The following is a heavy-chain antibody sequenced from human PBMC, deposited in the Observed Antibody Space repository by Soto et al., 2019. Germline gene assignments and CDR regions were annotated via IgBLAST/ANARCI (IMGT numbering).Heavy chain of an antibody. CDR2: INPSGGST. Sequence: ASVKVSCKASGYTFTSYYMHWVRQAPGQGLEWMGIINPSGGSTSYAQKFQGRVTMTRDTSTSTVYMELSSLRSEDTAVYYCARDGENIVVVVAASDYYGMDVWGQGTTVTVSS. CDR1: GYTFTSYY. CDR3: ARDGENIVVVVAASDYYGMDV. J-gene: IGHJ6*02. V-gene: IGHV1-46*01. D-gene: IGHD2-15*01.